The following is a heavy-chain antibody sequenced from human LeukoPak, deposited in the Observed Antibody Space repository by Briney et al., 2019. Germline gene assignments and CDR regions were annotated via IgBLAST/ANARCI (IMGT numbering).Heavy chain of an antibody. J-gene: IGHJ4*02. V-gene: IGHV4-59*01. CDR2: IYYSGST. CDR3: ARASIAVAPFDY. D-gene: IGHD6-19*01. CDR1: GGSISSNY. Sequence: SETLSLTCTVSGGSISSNYWSWIRQPPGKGLEWIGYIYYSGSTNYNPSLKSRVTISVDTSKSQFSLKLSSVTAADTAVCYCARASIAVAPFDYWGQGTLVTVSS.